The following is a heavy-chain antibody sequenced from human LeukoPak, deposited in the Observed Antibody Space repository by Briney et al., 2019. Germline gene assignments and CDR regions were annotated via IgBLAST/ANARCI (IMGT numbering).Heavy chain of an antibody. CDR1: GGSISSYY. CDR3: ARVWLQFDYYYGMDV. Sequence: SETLSLTCTVSGGSISSYYWSWIRQPPGKGLEWIGYIYYSGSTNYNPSLKSRVTISVDTSKNQFSLKLSSVTAADTAVYYCARVWLQFDYYYGMDVWGQGTTVTVSS. V-gene: IGHV4-59*01. CDR2: IYYSGST. D-gene: IGHD5-24*01. J-gene: IGHJ6*02.